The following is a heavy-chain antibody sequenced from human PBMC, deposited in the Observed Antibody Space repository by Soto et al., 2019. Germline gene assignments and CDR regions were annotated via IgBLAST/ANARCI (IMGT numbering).Heavy chain of an antibody. J-gene: IGHJ2*01. Sequence: QVQLQESGPGLVKPSETLSLTCTVSGGSISSYYWSWIRQPPGKGLEWIGYIYYSGSTNYNPSLKSRVTISVDTSKNQFSLKLSSVTAADTAVYYCARSRHFALSVHWYFDLWGRGTLVTVSS. CDR3: ARSRHFALSVHWYFDL. CDR2: IYYSGST. V-gene: IGHV4-59*01. D-gene: IGHD3-10*02. CDR1: GGSISSYY.